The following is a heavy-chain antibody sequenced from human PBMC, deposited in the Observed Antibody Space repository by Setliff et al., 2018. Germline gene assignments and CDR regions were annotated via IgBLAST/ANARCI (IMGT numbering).Heavy chain of an antibody. CDR3: ARGRGLEWLPESWFDP. CDR1: GGSFSAYY. V-gene: IGHV4-34*01. CDR2: INHSGST. J-gene: IGHJ5*02. Sequence: PSETLSLTCAVYGGSFSAYYWSWIRQPPGKGLEWIGEINHSGSTIYNPSLKSRVTISVDTSKNHFSLTQTSVTAADTAVYYCARGRGLEWLPESWFDPWGQGTLVTVSS. D-gene: IGHD3-3*01.